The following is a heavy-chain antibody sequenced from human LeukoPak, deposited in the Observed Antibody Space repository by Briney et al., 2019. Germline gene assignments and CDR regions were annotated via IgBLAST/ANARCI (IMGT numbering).Heavy chain of an antibody. CDR3: ARGLSHKVGYFDY. J-gene: IGHJ4*02. CDR2: IYYSGST. V-gene: IGHV4-59*01. Sequence: PSETLSLTCTVSGGSISSYYWSWIRQPPGKGLEWIGYIYYSGSTNYNPSLKSRVTISVDTSKNQFSLKLSSVTAADTAVYYCARGLSHKVGYFDYWGQGTLVTVSS. CDR1: GGSISSYY. D-gene: IGHD1-26*01.